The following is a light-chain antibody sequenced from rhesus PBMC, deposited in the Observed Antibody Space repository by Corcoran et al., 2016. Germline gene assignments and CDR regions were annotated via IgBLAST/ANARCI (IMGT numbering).Light chain of an antibody. CDR3: CSYRSGSTSV. CDR1: SSGIASYSD. V-gene: IGLV2-26*02. J-gene: IGLJ6*01. Sequence: QAALTQPPSVSKSLGQSVTISCPGTSSGIASYSDVSWYQQHPGKAPRLLIYSVSNRPSGVSDRFSGFKSGSTASLTISGLQAEDEAIYYCCSYRSGSTSVFGSGPMCTVL. CDR2: SVS.